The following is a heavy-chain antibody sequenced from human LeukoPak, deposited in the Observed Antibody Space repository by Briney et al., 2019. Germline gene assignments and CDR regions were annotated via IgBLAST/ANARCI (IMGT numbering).Heavy chain of an antibody. J-gene: IGHJ6*03. V-gene: IGHV3-9*01. CDR1: GLSFAVDA. Sequence: PGTSLSLSCVVSGLSFAVDATYWVWHGPREGRGWVLGVCMNVGGISYARSVKRRVTISRDNAKNSLYLQMNSLRAEDTAVYYCARRPYASGSYLPDGYYYYMDVWGKGTTVTISS. D-gene: IGHD3-10*01. CDR2: VCMNVGGI. CDR3: ARRPYASGSYLPDGYYYYMDV.